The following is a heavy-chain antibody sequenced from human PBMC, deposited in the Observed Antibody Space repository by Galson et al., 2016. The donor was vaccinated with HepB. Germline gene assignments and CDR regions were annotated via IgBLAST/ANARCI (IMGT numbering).Heavy chain of an antibody. CDR1: GYSFTSDG. Sequence: SVKVSCTASGYSFTSDGIRWVRQAPGQGLEWMGWICPYNGNSSYAQKFQGRVTMTTDTSTSTAYMELRSLRSDDTAVYYCAREGVCSGGGCDTGFDYWGQGTLVTVSS. V-gene: IGHV1-18*04. CDR2: ICPYNGNS. J-gene: IGHJ4*02. CDR3: AREGVCSGGGCDTGFDY. D-gene: IGHD2-15*01.